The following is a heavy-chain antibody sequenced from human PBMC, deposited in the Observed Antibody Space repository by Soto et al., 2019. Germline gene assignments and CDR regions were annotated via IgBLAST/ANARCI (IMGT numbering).Heavy chain of an antibody. D-gene: IGHD2-8*01. Sequence: GASVKVSCKASGYSFSNSGFSWMRQAPGQGLEWMGWLSTYNGNTNYAQKFQGRLSMSRDTSTTTAFMELTTLRSDDTAVYYCARDEYNNGRNWLNPWGQGTLVTVSS. CDR2: LSTYNGNT. J-gene: IGHJ5*02. CDR1: GYSFSNSG. V-gene: IGHV1-18*01. CDR3: ARDEYNNGRNWLNP.